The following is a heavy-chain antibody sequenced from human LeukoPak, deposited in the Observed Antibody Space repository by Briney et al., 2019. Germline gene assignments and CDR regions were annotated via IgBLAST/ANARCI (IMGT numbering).Heavy chain of an antibody. Sequence: GGSLRLSCVVSGISVTSDYMSWVRQAPGKGLEWVANIREDGTEKNYVDSVKGRFTISRDNAKNSLFLQMSNLRDDDTAIYYCARHVGISFWGQGTLVTVSS. CDR1: GISVTSDY. J-gene: IGHJ4*02. V-gene: IGHV3-7*01. CDR2: IREDGTEK. CDR3: ARHVGISF. D-gene: IGHD7-27*01.